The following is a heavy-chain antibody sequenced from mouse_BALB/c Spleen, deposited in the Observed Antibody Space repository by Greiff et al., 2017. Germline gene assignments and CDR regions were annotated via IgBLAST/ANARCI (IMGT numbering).Heavy chain of an antibody. CDR2: IWAGGST. CDR1: GFSLTSYG. J-gene: IGHJ2*01. V-gene: IGHV2-9*02. Sequence: VMLVESGPGLVAPSQSLSITCTVSGFSLTSYGVHWIRQPPGKDLEWLGVIWAGGSTNCNSALMSRLSISKDNSKSQVFLKMNSLQTDDTAMYYCARALTGVLDYWGQGTTLTVSS. CDR3: ARALTGVLDY. D-gene: IGHD4-1*01.